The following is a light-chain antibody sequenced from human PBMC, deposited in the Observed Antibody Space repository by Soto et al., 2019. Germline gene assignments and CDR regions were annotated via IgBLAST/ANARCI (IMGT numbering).Light chain of an antibody. CDR3: QQYNNWPWT. Sequence: EIVMTQSPATLSVSPGETATLSCRASQRVSSNLAWYQQKPGQAPRLLIYGASSRATGIPARFSGSGSGTEFTLNISSLQSEDFAVSYCQQYNNWPWTFGQGTKVDIK. CDR1: QRVSSN. CDR2: GAS. J-gene: IGKJ1*01. V-gene: IGKV3-15*01.